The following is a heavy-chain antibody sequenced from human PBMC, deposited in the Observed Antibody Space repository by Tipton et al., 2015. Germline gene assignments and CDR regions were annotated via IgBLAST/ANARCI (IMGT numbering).Heavy chain of an antibody. CDR3: AKERGPITLLRGAIKSQNFFDP. V-gene: IGHV3-23*01. Sequence: SLRLSCAASGFPFRSYVISWVRQVPGKGLEWVSSISGSGDHTYYADSVKGRFTISRDNPKNTLYLQLNSLRAEDTAIYYCAKERGPITLLRGAIKSQNFFDPWGQGTLVTVSS. D-gene: IGHD3-10*01. CDR2: ISGSGDHT. J-gene: IGHJ5*02. CDR1: GFPFRSYV.